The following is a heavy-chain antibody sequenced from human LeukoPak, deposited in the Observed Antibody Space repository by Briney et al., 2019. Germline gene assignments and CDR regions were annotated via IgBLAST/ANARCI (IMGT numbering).Heavy chain of an antibody. CDR3: AKVLRGEFSCLDY. J-gene: IGHJ4*02. Sequence: PGGSLRLSCAASGFTFSSYSMNWVRHTPGKGLEWVSSISGSSRHIYYADSVKGRFTISRDNAKSSLYLQMNSLRAEDTAVYYCAKVLRGEFSCLDYWGQGTLVTVSS. CDR2: ISGSSRHI. V-gene: IGHV3-21*01. CDR1: GFTFSSYS. D-gene: IGHD3-16*02.